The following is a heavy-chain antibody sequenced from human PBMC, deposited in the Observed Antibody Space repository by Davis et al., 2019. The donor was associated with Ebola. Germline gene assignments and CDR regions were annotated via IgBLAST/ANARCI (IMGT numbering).Heavy chain of an antibody. CDR3: ARDSAAYCSGGSCYDWFDP. D-gene: IGHD2-15*01. CDR2: IWYDGSNK. J-gene: IGHJ5*02. Sequence: GGSLRLSCAASGFTFSSYGMHWVRQAPGKGLEWVAVIWYDGSNKYYADSVKGQFTISRDNSKNTLYLQMNSLRAEDTAVYYCARDSAAYCSGGSCYDWFDPWGQGTQVTVSS. V-gene: IGHV3-33*01. CDR1: GFTFSSYG.